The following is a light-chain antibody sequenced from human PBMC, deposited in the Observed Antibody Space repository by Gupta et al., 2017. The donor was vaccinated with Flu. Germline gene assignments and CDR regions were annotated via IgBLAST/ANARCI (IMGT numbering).Light chain of an antibody. Sequence: SYKLTQPPSVSVSPGQTARITCSGDSLPKQYAYWYQQKSVQAPVLVIYEDNERPSWIPERFSGSSSGTVATLTISGAQVADEADYFCYSSDRSGDHRGIFGGGTKLTVL. J-gene: IGLJ2*01. V-gene: IGLV3-10*01. CDR1: SLPKQY. CDR3: YSSDRSGDHRGI. CDR2: EDN.